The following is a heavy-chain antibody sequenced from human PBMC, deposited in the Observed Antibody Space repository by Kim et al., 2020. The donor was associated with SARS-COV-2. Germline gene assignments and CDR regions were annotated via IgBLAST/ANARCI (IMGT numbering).Heavy chain of an antibody. CDR3: AGYKYYYDSSGYGWWFDP. J-gene: IGHJ5*02. Sequence: ASVKVSCKASGYTFTSYGISWVRQAPGQGLEWMGWISAYNGNTNYAKKLQGRVTMTTDTYTSTAYMELRSLRSDDTAVYYCAGYKYYYDSSGYGWWFDPWGQGTLVTVSS. D-gene: IGHD3-22*01. CDR1: GYTFTSYG. CDR2: ISAYNGNT. V-gene: IGHV1-18*01.